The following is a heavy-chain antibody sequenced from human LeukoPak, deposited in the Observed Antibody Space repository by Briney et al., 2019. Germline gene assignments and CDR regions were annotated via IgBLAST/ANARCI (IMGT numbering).Heavy chain of an antibody. V-gene: IGHV4-34*01. D-gene: IGHD2-15*01. Sequence: SETVSLTCAVYGGSFSGYYWSWLRQPPGKGLEGIGEIHHSGSTNYNPSLKSRVTISVDTPKNQFSLKLSSVTAADTAVYYCARGGGGYYMDVWGKGTMVTISS. CDR3: ARGGGGYYMDV. CDR1: GGSFSGYY. CDR2: IHHSGST. J-gene: IGHJ6*03.